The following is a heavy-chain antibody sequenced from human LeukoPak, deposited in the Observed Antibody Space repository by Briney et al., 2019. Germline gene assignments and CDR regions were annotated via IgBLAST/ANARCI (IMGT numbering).Heavy chain of an antibody. D-gene: IGHD3-9*01. Sequence: GESLKISCQGSGYSFSTYWIGWVRQRPGEGLEWMGIIDPSDSDTRNNPAFRGQVYISVDQSVSTAYLNWNSLKDTDTAMYYCARGGGPILNAPFDTGGQGPLV. V-gene: IGHV5-51*01. CDR2: IDPSDSDT. J-gene: IGHJ4*02. CDR1: GYSFSTYW. CDR3: ARGGGPILNAPFDT.